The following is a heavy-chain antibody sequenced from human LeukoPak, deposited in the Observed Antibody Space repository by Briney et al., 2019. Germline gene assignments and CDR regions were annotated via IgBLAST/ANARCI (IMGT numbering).Heavy chain of an antibody. Sequence: SETLSLTCTVSGDSMSSYYWSWIRQPPGKGLEWIGYIYYSGSTNYNPSLKSRVIISVDTSKNQFSLKLSSVTAADTAVYYCAREISPVTGYSSGWRLFDYWGQGTLVTVSS. D-gene: IGHD6-19*01. CDR3: AREISPVTGYSSGWRLFDY. CDR1: GDSMSSYY. CDR2: IYYSGST. V-gene: IGHV4-59*01. J-gene: IGHJ4*02.